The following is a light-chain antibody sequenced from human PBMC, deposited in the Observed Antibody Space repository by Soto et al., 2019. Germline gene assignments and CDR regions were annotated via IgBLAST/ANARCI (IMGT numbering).Light chain of an antibody. V-gene: IGKV3-20*01. CDR2: GAS. CDR1: QSVSSSN. CDR3: QQYGSSPWT. Sequence: EIVLTQSPGTLSLSPGERATLSFRASQSVSSSNLAWYQQKPGQAPRLLIYGASSRATGIPDRFSGSGSGTDFTLTISRLEPEDFAVYYCQQYGSSPWTFGQGTKVDIK. J-gene: IGKJ1*01.